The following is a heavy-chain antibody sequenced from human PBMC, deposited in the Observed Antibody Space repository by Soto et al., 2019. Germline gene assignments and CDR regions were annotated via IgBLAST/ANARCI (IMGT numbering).Heavy chain of an antibody. CDR1: GGTFRNYP. D-gene: IGHD1-1*01. CDR2: IIPIVGIP. CDR3: ARVLEFRDGYISHFDF. J-gene: IGHJ4*02. V-gene: IGHV1-69*01. Sequence: QVQLVQSGAEVKKPGSSVKVSCKASGGTFRNYPFSWVRQAPGQGLEWMGGIIPIVGIPNYAQKFQGRVTITADESTTTVHMELSSLRSKDTAVYYCARVLEFRDGYISHFDFWGQGTLVTVSS.